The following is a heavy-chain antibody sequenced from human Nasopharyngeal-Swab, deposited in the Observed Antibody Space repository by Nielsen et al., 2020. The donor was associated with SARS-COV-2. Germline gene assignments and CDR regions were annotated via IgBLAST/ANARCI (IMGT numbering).Heavy chain of an antibody. Sequence: GGSLSLTCAASGFTFSNAWMNWVRQAPGKGLEWVGRIKSKIDGGTTDYAAPVKGRFTISRDDSKNTLYLQVNSLKTEDTAVYYCTTDLDSSGSNWGYWGQGTLVTVSS. CDR1: GFTFSNAW. CDR3: TTDLDSSGSNWGY. D-gene: IGHD3-22*01. V-gene: IGHV3-15*07. CDR2: IKSKIDGGTT. J-gene: IGHJ4*02.